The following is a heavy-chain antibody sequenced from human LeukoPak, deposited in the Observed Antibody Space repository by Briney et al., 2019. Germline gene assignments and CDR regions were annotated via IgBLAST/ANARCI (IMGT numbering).Heavy chain of an antibody. V-gene: IGHV4-4*02. CDR2: IYHSGST. D-gene: IGHD3-10*01. J-gene: IGHJ6*03. CDR3: ARGGYGAGYYYYYYMDV. CDR1: GGSISSSNW. Sequence: PSETLSLTCAVSGGSISSSNWWSWIRQPPGKGLEWIGEIYHSGSTNYNPSLKSRVTISVDTSKNQFSLKLSSVTAADTAVYYCARGGYGAGYYYYYYMDVWGKGTTVTISS.